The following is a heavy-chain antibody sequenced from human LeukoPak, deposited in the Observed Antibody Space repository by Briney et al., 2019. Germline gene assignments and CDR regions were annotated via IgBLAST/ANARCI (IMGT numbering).Heavy chain of an antibody. V-gene: IGHV4-39*01. CDR2: IYYSGST. J-gene: IGHJ5*02. D-gene: IGHD5/OR15-5a*01. CDR1: GGSISSSSYY. Sequence: SETLSLTCTVSGGSISSSSYYWGWIRQPPGKGLEWIGSIYYSGSTYCNPSLKSRVTISVDTSKNQFSLKLSSVTAADTAVYYCAMSGSVDNWFDPWGQGTLVTVSS. CDR3: AMSGSVDNWFDP.